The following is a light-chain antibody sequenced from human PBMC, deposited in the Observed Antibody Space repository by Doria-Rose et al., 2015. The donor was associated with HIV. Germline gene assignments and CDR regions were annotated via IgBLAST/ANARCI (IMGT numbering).Light chain of an antibody. Sequence: TQSPGTLSLSPGERATLSCRASQSFSSTYLACYQQKPGQAPSLVIYDGSTRATGIPDRCSASGSGTDFTLTINRLEPEDFALYYCHQYGTSWTFGQGTKVEI. V-gene: IGKV3-20*01. CDR2: DGS. J-gene: IGKJ1*01. CDR1: QSFSSTY. CDR3: HQYGTSWT.